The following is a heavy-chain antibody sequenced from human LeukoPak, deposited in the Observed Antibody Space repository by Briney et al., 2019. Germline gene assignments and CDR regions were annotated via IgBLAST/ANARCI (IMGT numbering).Heavy chain of an antibody. V-gene: IGHV3-48*03. CDR3: ARRWGSGLDY. CDR1: GFTFSNFE. J-gene: IGHJ4*02. CDR2: ISSSGKTV. Sequence: GGSLRLSCAASGFTFSNFEMNWVRQAPGKGLEWVSYISSSGKTVHYADSVQGRFTISRDNSKNTLYLQMNSLRAEDTAVYYCARRWGSGLDYWGQGTLVTVSS. D-gene: IGHD6-19*01.